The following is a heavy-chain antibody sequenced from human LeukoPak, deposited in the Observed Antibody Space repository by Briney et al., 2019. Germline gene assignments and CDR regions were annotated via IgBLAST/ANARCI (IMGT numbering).Heavy chain of an antibody. J-gene: IGHJ4*02. CDR3: TRDWDIQLWLPTMGY. CDR2: IRSKAYGGTT. D-gene: IGHD5-18*01. Sequence: GGSLRLSCTASGFTFGDYAMSWVRQAPGKGLEWVGFIRSKAYGGTTEYAASVKGRFTISRDDSKSIAYLQMNSLKTEDTAVYYCTRDWDIQLWLPTMGYWGQGTLVTVSS. CDR1: GFTFGDYA. V-gene: IGHV3-49*04.